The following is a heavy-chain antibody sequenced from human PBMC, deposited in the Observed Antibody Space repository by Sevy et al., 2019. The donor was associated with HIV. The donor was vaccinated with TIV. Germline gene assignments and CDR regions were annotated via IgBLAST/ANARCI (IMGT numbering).Heavy chain of an antibody. J-gene: IGHJ4*02. CDR1: GFTFSKYS. CDR3: AREGCSKPHDY. D-gene: IGHD2-2*01. V-gene: IGHV3-23*01. CDR2: LSFACGRI. Sequence: GGSLRLSCVASGFTFSKYSMSWVRQTPGKGLEWVSTLSFACGRINYADSVKGRFTMSRDDSRNSFYLRMESLRAEATAIYYCAREGCSKPHDYWGQGTLVTVSS.